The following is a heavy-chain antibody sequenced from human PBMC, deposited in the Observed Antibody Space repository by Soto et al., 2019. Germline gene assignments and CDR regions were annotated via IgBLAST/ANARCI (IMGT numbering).Heavy chain of an antibody. D-gene: IGHD6-6*01. CDR3: AKDISSHSRLFYF. V-gene: IGHV3-43*01. Sequence: GSLRLSCADSGFTFDEYTMNWVRQAPGKGLEWVSLISCDGGSASYADSVEGRFTISRDNSKNSLYLQMNSLRTDDTALYYCAKDISSHSRLFYFWGQVTLVTVSS. J-gene: IGHJ4*02. CDR1: GFTFDEYT. CDR2: ISCDGGSA.